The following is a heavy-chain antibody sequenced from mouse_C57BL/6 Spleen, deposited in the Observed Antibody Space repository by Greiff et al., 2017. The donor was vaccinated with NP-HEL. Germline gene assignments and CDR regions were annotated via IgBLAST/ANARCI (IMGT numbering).Heavy chain of an antibody. Sequence: QVQLQQPGAELVRPGTSVKLSCKASGYTFTSYWMHWVKQRPGQGLEWIGVIDPSDSYTNYNQKFKGKATLTVDTSSSTAYMQLSSLTSEDSAVYYWARYYGSFYAMDYWGQGTSVTVAS. J-gene: IGHJ4*01. V-gene: IGHV1-59*01. CDR2: IDPSDSYT. CDR3: ARYYGSFYAMDY. D-gene: IGHD1-1*01. CDR1: GYTFTSYW.